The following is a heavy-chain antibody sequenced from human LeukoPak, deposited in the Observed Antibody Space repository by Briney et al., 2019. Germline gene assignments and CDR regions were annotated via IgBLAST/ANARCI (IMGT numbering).Heavy chain of an antibody. Sequence: PGGSLRLSCAASGFSFRNYWMGWVRQAPGKGLEWVANTKPDGSAEYYADSVRGRFTASRDSANNLLYLQMNRLRAEDTAVYYCARDGGLHTNFDYWGQGTLLTISS. CDR1: GFSFRNYW. V-gene: IGHV3-7*01. J-gene: IGHJ4*02. D-gene: IGHD2-15*01. CDR3: ARDGGLHTNFDY. CDR2: TKPDGSAE.